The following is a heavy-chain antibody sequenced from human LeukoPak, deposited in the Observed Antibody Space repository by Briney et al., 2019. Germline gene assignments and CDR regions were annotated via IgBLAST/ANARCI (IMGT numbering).Heavy chain of an antibody. V-gene: IGHV3-11*04. CDR2: ISSSGSLT. CDR1: GFTFSDYY. D-gene: IGHD3-16*01. CDR3: AREDFQFRGKDAFDI. J-gene: IGHJ3*02. Sequence: GGSLRLSCAASGFTFSDYYMSWLRQAPGKGLEWVSYISSSGSLTYYAASVRGRFTISRDNAKNSLFLQMNSLGAEDTAVYYCAREDFQFRGKDAFDIWGHGTMVTVSS.